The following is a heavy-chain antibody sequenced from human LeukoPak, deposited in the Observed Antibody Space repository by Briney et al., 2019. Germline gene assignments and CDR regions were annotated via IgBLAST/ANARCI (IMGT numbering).Heavy chain of an antibody. CDR2: ISGSGGST. J-gene: IGHJ6*03. CDR1: GLTFSTYG. CDR3: AKDGGEYYDILTGYYPRLYYMDV. Sequence: GGSLRLSCVASGLTFSTYGMSWVRQAPGKGLVWVSAISGSGGSTYYADSEKGRFTISRDNSKNTLYLQMNSLRAEDTAVYYCAKDGGEYYDILTGYYPRLYYMDVWGKGTTVTISS. D-gene: IGHD3-9*01. V-gene: IGHV3-23*01.